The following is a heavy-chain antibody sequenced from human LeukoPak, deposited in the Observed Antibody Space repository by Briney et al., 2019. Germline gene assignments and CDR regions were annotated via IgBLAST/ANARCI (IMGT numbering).Heavy chain of an antibody. V-gene: IGHV3-11*04. J-gene: IGHJ3*02. D-gene: IGHD1-7*01. CDR1: GFSFSDYY. Sequence: GGSLRLSCAASGFSFSDYYVSYISSHGSSIHYADSVKGRFTISRDNAKNTLYLQMNSLRAEDTAVYYCARGRHNWNSDDAFDIWGQGTMVTVSS. CDR2: ISSHGSSI. CDR3: ARGRHNWNSDDAFDI.